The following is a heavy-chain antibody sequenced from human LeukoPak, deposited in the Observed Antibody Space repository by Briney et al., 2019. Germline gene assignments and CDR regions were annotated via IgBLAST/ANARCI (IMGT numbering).Heavy chain of an antibody. CDR3: ARSEAMGAFDY. CDR1: GGSISSGGYY. Sequence: SETLSLTCTVSGGSISSGGYYWSWIRQHPGKGLEWIGYIYYSGSTYYNPSLKSRVTISVDTSKNQFSLKLSSVTAADTAVYYCARSEAMGAFDYWGQGTLVTVSS. V-gene: IGHV4-31*03. CDR2: IYYSGST. D-gene: IGHD5-18*01. J-gene: IGHJ4*02.